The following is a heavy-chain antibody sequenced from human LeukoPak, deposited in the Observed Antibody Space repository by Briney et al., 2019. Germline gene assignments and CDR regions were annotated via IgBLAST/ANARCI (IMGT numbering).Heavy chain of an antibody. CDR2: IYYSGSA. CDR1: GGSISSGGYY. CDR3: ARDSEGGNGVLDS. Sequence: SETLSLTCTVSGGSISSGGYYWTWIRQHPGKGLEWIGYIYYSGSAFYNPSLESRVTISVDTSKKQFSLKLSSVNDADTALYYCARDSEGGNGVLDSWGQGTLVTVSS. J-gene: IGHJ4*02. V-gene: IGHV4-31*03. D-gene: IGHD4-23*01.